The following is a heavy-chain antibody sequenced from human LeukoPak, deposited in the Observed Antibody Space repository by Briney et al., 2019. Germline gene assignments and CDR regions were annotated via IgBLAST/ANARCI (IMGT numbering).Heavy chain of an antibody. CDR1: GGSFSGYY. J-gene: IGHJ4*02. V-gene: IGHV4-34*01. CDR2: INHSGST. CDR3: ARAGGRGVVTAIAY. Sequence: SETLSLTCAVYGGSFSGYYWSWIRQPPGKGLEWIGEINHSGSTNYNPSLKSRVTISVDRSKNQFSLKLSSVTAADTAVYYCARAGGRGVVTAIAYWGQGTLVTVSS. D-gene: IGHD2-21*02.